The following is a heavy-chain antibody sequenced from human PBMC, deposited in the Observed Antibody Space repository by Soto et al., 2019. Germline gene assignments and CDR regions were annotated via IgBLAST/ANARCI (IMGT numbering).Heavy chain of an antibody. CDR2: IYHSGST. V-gene: IGHV4-30-2*01. CDR1: GGSISSGGYY. CDR3: DRGMTTVTTFDY. D-gene: IGHD4-17*01. Sequence: QLQLQESGSGLVKPSQTLSLTCAGSGGSISSGGYYWSWIRQPPGKGLEWIGYIYHSGSTYYNPSLKSRVTISVDRSKNQVSLKLSSVTAADTAVYYCDRGMTTVTTFDYWGQGTLVTVSS. J-gene: IGHJ4*02.